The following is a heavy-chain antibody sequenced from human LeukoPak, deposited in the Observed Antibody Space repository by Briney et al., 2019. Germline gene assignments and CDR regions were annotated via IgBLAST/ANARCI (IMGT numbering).Heavy chain of an antibody. Sequence: KPGGSLRLSCAASGFTFSDYYMSWIRQTPGKGLEWVSYISSSGSTIYYADSVKGRFTISRDNAKNSLYLQMNSLRAEDTAVYYCAKVYDSSGYYYNMAFDIWGQGTMVTVSS. CDR1: GFTFSDYY. D-gene: IGHD3-22*01. CDR2: ISSSGSTI. CDR3: AKVYDSSGYYYNMAFDI. J-gene: IGHJ3*02. V-gene: IGHV3-11*01.